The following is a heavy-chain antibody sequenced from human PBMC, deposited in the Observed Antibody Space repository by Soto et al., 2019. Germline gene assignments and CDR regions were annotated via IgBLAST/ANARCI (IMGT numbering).Heavy chain of an antibody. V-gene: IGHV1-2*04. CDR1: GYTFTGYY. CDR2: INPNSGGT. D-gene: IGHD2-2*01. CDR3: ARDPRRSSTSWSKGVYYYGMDV. J-gene: IGHJ6*02. Sequence: ASVKVSCKASGYTFTGYYMHWVRQAPGQGLEWMGWINPNSGGTNYAQKIQGWVTMTRDTSISTAYMELSRLRSDDTAVYYCARDPRRSSTSWSKGVYYYGMDVWGQGTTVTVSS.